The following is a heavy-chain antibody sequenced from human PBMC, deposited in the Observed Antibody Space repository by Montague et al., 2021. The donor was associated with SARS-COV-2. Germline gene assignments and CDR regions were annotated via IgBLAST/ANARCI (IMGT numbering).Heavy chain of an antibody. CDR2: INHRGTT. J-gene: IGHJ4*02. CDR1: GESFTCFY. CDR3: ARWDPQTLTLIGLRGKSASDY. Sequence: SETLSLTCAVYGESFTCFYWTWIRQSPGKGLEWIAEINHRGTTNYNFTPSLRSRVTISVDTSKSQFSLKLSSVTAAATGVYYCARWDPQTLTLIGLRGKSASDYWGQGTLVTVSS. V-gene: IGHV4-34*01. D-gene: IGHD4-23*01.